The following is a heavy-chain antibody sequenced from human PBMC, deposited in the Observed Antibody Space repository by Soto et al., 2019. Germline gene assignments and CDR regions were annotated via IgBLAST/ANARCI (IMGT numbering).Heavy chain of an antibody. CDR1: GYTFTTYG. V-gene: IGHV1-18*04. D-gene: IGHD5-12*01. J-gene: IGHJ4*02. Sequence: QVQLVQSGAEVKKPGASVKVCCRASGYTFTTYGIRWVRQAPGQGLEWMGWISAYNGDTNYAQHLQGRVTMTTDTAANTAYMGLRSLRSDDTAVYYCARDVDVLTTPPGDYWGQGTLVTVSS. CDR2: ISAYNGDT. CDR3: ARDVDVLTTPPGDY.